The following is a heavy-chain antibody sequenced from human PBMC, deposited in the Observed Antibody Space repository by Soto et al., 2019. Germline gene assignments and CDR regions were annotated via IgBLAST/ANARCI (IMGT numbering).Heavy chain of an antibody. V-gene: IGHV3-23*01. CDR3: AKLHLGELSLTYFDY. D-gene: IGHD3-16*02. CDR2: ISGSGGST. CDR1: GFTFSSYA. J-gene: IGHJ4*02. Sequence: GGSLRLSCAASGFTFSSYAMSWVRQAPGKGLEWVSAISGSGGSTYYADSVKGRFTISRDNSKNTLYLQMNSLRAEDTAVYYCAKLHLGELSLTYFDYWGQGTLVTVSS.